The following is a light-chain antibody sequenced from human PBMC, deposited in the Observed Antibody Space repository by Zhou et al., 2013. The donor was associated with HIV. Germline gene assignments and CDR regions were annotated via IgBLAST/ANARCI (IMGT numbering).Light chain of an antibody. CDR3: QQYVTFTLT. J-gene: IGKJ4*01. Sequence: EIVLTQSPGTLSLSPGERATLSCRASQSVSSSYLAWYQQKPGQAPRLLIYDASRRVTGIPDRFSGSGSGTDFTLTISRLEPEDFAVYYCQQYVTFTLTFGGGPKVEIK. CDR2: DAS. CDR1: QSVSSSY. V-gene: IGKV3-20*01.